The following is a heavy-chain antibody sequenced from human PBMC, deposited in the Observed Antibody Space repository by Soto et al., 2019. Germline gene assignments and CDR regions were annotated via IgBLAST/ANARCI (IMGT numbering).Heavy chain of an antibody. CDR3: ARGIAVYRYFDL. V-gene: IGHV4-30-2*01. CDR2: IYHSGST. D-gene: IGHD6-19*01. J-gene: IGHJ2*01. CDR1: GGSISSGGYS. Sequence: QLQLQESGSGLVKPSQTLSLTCAVSGGSISSGGYSWSWIRQPPGKGLEWIGYIYHSGSTYYNPSLKSRVTISVDRSKNQFSLKLSSLNAADTAVPYCARGIAVYRYFDLWGRGTLVTVSS.